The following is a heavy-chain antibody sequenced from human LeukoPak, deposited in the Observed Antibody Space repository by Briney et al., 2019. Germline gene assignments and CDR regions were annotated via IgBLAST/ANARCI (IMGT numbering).Heavy chain of an antibody. J-gene: IGHJ5*02. D-gene: IGHD6-13*01. CDR1: GFTFSDYY. V-gene: IGHV3-11*04. CDR3: ARWWEAAAGKGFDP. Sequence: GGSLRLSCAASGFTFSDYYMSWIRQAPGKGLGWVSYITSSGSTIYYADSVKGRFTISRDNSKNSLILQMNSLRAEDTAVYYCARWWEAAAGKGFDPWGQGTLVTVSS. CDR2: ITSSGSTI.